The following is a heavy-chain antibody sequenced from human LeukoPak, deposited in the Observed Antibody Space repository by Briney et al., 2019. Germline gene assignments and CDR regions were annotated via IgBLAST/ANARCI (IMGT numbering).Heavy chain of an antibody. J-gene: IGHJ6*02. CDR3: AKELDVVVVAATQVYYYGMDV. CDR2: IYWRGGST. CDR1: GFTLNNHA. Sequence: GSLRLSLAASGFTLNNHAINWGRQASGKGVGWVPAIYWRGGSTYYADSVKGRFTISRDNSKNTLYLQMNSLRAEDTAVYYCAKELDVVVVAATQVYYYGMDVWGQGTTVTVSS. V-gene: IGHV3-23*01. D-gene: IGHD2-15*01.